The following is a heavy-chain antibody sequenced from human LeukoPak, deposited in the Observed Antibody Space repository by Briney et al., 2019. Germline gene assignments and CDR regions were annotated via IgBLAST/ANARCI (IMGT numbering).Heavy chain of an antibody. CDR3: TKVTSGG. CDR2: IHFDGSDK. D-gene: IGHD3-10*01. Sequence: GGSLRLSCAASGFTFSSYGMHWVRQAPGKGLDWVACIHFDGSDKYYADSVKGRFTISRDNSKNTLYLQMNSLRVEDTAVYYCTKVTSGGWGQGTLVTVSS. J-gene: IGHJ4*02. V-gene: IGHV3-30*02. CDR1: GFTFSSYG.